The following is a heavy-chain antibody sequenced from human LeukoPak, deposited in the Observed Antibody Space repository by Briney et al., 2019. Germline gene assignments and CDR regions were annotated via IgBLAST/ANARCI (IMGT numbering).Heavy chain of an antibody. CDR1: GFTFTDYY. CDR2: IGPHSSAT. V-gene: IGHV1-2*02. Sequence: ASMKVSCKSSGFTFTDYYIHWVRQAPGQGLEWMGYIGPHSSATSSPQEFQGGVTMTRDTSMSTAYMELTRLTSDDTAVYYCAREGNGLLSKDFDYWGQGTLVTVSS. J-gene: IGHJ4*02. CDR3: AREGNGLLSKDFDY. D-gene: IGHD2/OR15-2a*01.